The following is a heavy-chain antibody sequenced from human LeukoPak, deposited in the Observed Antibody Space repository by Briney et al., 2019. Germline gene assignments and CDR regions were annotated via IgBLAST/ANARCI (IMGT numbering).Heavy chain of an antibody. CDR1: AKSIRSADF. V-gene: IGHV4-38-2*02. CDR3: ARLRSGEDFDL. J-gene: IGHJ2*01. CDR2: ISHSGSA. Sequence: SETPSLTCTVPAKSIRSADFWGWIRQPPGKGLEWIGSISHSGSAYYNPSLKSRVTISTDTSKNHFSLKLTSVTATDTAVYYCARLRSGEDFDLWGRGTLVTVSS.